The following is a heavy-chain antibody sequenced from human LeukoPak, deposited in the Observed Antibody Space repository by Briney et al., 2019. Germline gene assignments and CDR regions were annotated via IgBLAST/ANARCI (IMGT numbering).Heavy chain of an antibody. D-gene: IGHD2-2*01. V-gene: IGHV3-23*01. CDR2: FSGSGGRT. J-gene: IGHJ4*02. CDR1: GFTFSTYA. CDR3: AKVTSSYNYFDY. Sequence: RGSLRLSCAASGFTFSTYAMSWVRQAPGKGLEWVSTFSGSGGRTLYADPVKGRFVISRDNSKNTLYLQMNSLRAEDTAVYYCAKVTSSYNYFDYWGQGAPVTVSS.